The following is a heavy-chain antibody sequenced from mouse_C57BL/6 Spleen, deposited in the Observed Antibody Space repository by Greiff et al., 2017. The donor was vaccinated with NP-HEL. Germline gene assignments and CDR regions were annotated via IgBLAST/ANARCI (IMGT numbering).Heavy chain of an antibody. J-gene: IGHJ2*01. CDR1: GYTFTSYW. D-gene: IGHD4-1*01. CDR3: AREVTGTGDY. CDR2: IDPSDSET. V-gene: IGHV1-52*01. Sequence: VKLQQPGAELVRPGSSVKLSCKASGYTFTSYWMHWVKQRPIQGLEWIGNIDPSDSETHYNQKFKDKATLTVDKSSSTAYMQLSSLTSEDSAVYYCAREVTGTGDYWGQGTTLTVSS.